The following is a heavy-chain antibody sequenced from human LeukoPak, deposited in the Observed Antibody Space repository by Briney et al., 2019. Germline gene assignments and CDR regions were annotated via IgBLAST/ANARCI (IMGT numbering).Heavy chain of an antibody. Sequence: SQTLSLTCAVSGGSISSGGYSWSWIRQPPGKGLEWIGYIYHSGSTYYNPSLKSRVTISVDRSKNQFSLKLSSVTAADTAVYYCAREYCSGGSCYSYFDYWGQGTLVTVSP. D-gene: IGHD2-15*01. CDR2: IYHSGST. CDR3: AREYCSGGSCYSYFDY. V-gene: IGHV4-30-2*01. J-gene: IGHJ4*02. CDR1: GGSISSGGYS.